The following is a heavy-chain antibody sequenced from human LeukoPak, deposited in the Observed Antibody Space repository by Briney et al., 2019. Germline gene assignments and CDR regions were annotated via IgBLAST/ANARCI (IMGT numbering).Heavy chain of an antibody. D-gene: IGHD6-19*01. J-gene: IGHJ4*02. CDR3: ARVLYLRRIAVAGTKVARPTPDKGSFDY. V-gene: IGHV1-2*02. Sequence: GASVKVSCKASGYTFTGYYMHWVRQAPGQGLEWMGWINPNSGGTNYAQKFQGRVTMTRDTSISTAYMELSRLRSDDTAVYYCARVLYLRRIAVAGTKVARPTPDKGSFDYWGQGTLVTVSS. CDR2: INPNSGGT. CDR1: GYTFTGYY.